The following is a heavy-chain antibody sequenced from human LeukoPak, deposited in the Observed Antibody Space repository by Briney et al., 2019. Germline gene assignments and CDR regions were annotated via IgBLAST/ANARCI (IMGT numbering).Heavy chain of an antibody. V-gene: IGHV3-23*01. D-gene: IGHD3-16*01. J-gene: IGHJ4*02. CDR3: AKASWVSTADAVL. CDR1: GFTFSSYA. Sequence: GGSLRLSSVASGFTFSSYAMSWVRETPARGLEWVSSLRGNGDAFYADSVKGRFTLSRDESRNTVYLQLNKLRVEDTAIYYCAKASWVSTADAVLWGQGTVVTVSS. CDR2: LRGNGDA.